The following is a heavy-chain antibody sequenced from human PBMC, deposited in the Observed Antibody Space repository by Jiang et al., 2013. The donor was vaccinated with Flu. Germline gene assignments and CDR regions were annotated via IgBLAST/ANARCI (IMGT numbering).Heavy chain of an antibody. J-gene: IGHJ6*02. V-gene: IGHV3-30-3*01. CDR2: ILYDGSHK. CDR3: AREDPRGPYYYGLDV. Sequence: VQLLESGGGLVQPGRSLKLSCAASGFTFSSFTMHWVRQAPGKGLEWVAAILYDGSHKYYADSVKGRFTISRDNSKNTMYMQMESLRVDDTALYYCAREDPRGPYYYGLDVSGPRDHGPPSP. CDR1: GFTFSSFT.